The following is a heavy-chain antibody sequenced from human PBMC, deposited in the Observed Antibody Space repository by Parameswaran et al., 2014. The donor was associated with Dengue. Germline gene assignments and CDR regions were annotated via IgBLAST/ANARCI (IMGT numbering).Heavy chain of an antibody. D-gene: IGHD2-15*01. Sequence: SWVRQAPGQGLEWMGGIIPIFGTANYAQKFRGRVTITADESTSTAYMELSSLRSEDTAVYYCARDRFVWGPDIVVVVAARDYYGMDVWGQGTTVTVSS. V-gene: IGHV1-69*01. CDR2: IIPIFGTA. CDR3: ARDRFVWGPDIVVVVAARDYYGMDV. J-gene: IGHJ6*02.